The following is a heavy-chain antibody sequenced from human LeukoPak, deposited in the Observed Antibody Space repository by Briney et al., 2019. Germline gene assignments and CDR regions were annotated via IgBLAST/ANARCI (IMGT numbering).Heavy chain of an antibody. V-gene: IGHV3-30*02. CDR2: IRYDGSNK. D-gene: IGHD3-9*01. J-gene: IGHJ4*02. Sequence: GGSLRLSCAASGFTFSSYAMHWVRQAPGKGLEWVAFIRYDGSNKYYADSVKGRFTISRDNSKNTLYLQMNSLRAEDTAVYYCAKVPPAGYLIDYWGQGTLVTVSS. CDR1: GFTFSSYA. CDR3: AKVPPAGYLIDY.